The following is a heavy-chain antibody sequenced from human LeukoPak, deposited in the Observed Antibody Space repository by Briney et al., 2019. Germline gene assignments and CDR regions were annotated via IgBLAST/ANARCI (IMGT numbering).Heavy chain of an antibody. CDR2: ISYDGSNK. V-gene: IGHV3-30-3*01. Sequence: PGGSLRLSCAASGFTFSSYAMHWVRQAPGKGLEWVAVISYDGSNKYYADSVKGRFTISRDNARNSVYLQMSSLRAEDSAVYYCVRGGAPIYWGQGTLVTVSS. CDR3: VRGGAPIY. CDR1: GFTFSSYA. J-gene: IGHJ4*02. D-gene: IGHD3-10*01.